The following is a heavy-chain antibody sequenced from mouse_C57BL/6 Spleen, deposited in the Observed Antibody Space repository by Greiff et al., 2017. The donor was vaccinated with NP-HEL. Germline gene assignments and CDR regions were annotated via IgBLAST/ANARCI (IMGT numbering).Heavy chain of an antibody. Sequence: VQLQQSGAELVKPGASVKMSCKASGYTFTSYWITWVKQRPGQGLEWIGDIYPGSGSTNYNEKFKSKATPTVDTSSSTAYMQLSSMTSEDSAVYYCARGGAQLGRRGAWFAYWGQRTLVTVSA. CDR3: ARGGAQLGRRGAWFAY. J-gene: IGHJ3*01. CDR2: IYPGSGST. CDR1: GYTFTSYW. D-gene: IGHD4-1*02. V-gene: IGHV1-55*01.